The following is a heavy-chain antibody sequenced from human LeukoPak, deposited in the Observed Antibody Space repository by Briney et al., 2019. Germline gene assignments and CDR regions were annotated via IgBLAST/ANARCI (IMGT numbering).Heavy chain of an antibody. V-gene: IGHV4-34*01. Sequence: SETLSHTCAVYGGSFSGYYWSWIRQPPGKGLEWIGEINHSGSTNYNPSLKSRVTISVDTSKNQFSLKLSSVTAADTAVYYCARGRRSSSPGYSSSWYREWGQGTLVTVSS. J-gene: IGHJ4*02. CDR3: ARGRRSSSPGYSSSWYRE. CDR1: GGSFSGYY. D-gene: IGHD6-13*01. CDR2: INHSGST.